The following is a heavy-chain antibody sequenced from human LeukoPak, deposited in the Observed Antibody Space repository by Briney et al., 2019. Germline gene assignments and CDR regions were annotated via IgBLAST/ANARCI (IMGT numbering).Heavy chain of an antibody. CDR2: FDPEDGET. J-gene: IGHJ4*02. CDR1: GYTLTELS. Sequence: ASVKVSCKVSGYTLTELSMHWVRQAPGKGLEWMGGFDPEDGETIYAQKFQGRVTITADESTSTAYMELSSLRSEDTAVYYCARVEEWLGNFDYWGQGTLVTVSS. CDR3: ARVEEWLGNFDY. D-gene: IGHD6-19*01. V-gene: IGHV1-24*01.